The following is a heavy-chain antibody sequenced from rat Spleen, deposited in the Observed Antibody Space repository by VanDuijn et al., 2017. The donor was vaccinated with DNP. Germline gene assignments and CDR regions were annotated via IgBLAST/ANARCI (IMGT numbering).Heavy chain of an antibody. J-gene: IGHJ4*01. CDR3: AKDRLGGYAMDA. V-gene: IGHV5-58*01. CDR2: INTDGGST. Sequence: EVQLVESGGDLVQPGRSLKLSCVASGFTFSTYWMYWIRQAPGKGLEWVASINTDGGSTFYPDSVKGRFTISRDNAANTVYLQMNSLRSEDTATYYCAKDRLGGYAMDAWGQGTSVTVSS. CDR1: GFTFSTYW. D-gene: IGHD5-1*01.